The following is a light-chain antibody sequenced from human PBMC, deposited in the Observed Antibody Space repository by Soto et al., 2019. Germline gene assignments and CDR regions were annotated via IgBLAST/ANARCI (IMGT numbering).Light chain of an antibody. CDR3: AAWDDSLSGGV. V-gene: IGLV1-47*01. CDR2: RNN. CDR1: SSNIGSNF. Sequence: QSVLTQPPSASGTPGQRVTISCSGSSSNIGSNFIYWYQQLPGTAPKLLIYRNNERPSGVPDRFSGSKSGTSASLAISGLRSEDEADYHCAAWDDSLSGGVFGGGTQLTVL. J-gene: IGLJ2*01.